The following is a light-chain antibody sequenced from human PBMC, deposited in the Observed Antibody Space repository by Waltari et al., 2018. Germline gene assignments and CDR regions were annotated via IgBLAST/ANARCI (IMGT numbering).Light chain of an antibody. CDR2: KAS. CDR1: ENVNNY. CDR3: QHNYGTPPWT. V-gene: IGKV1-39*01. Sequence: DIQMTQSPYSLSASGGDRVTITCRASENVNNYLNWYQQKPGKAPKLLIYKASTLQSGVPSRFSGSGSGTDYTFTISSLQSEDVATYYCQHNYGTPPWTFGQGTKVEIK. J-gene: IGKJ1*01.